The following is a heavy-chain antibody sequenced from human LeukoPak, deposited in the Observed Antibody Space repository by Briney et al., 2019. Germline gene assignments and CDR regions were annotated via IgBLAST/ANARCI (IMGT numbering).Heavy chain of an antibody. Sequence: GGSLRLSCAASGFTFSSYGMHWVRQAPGKGLEWVAVISYDGSNKYYADSVKGRFTISRDNSKNTLYLQMNSLRAEDTAVYYCAKDRSPGYGGNSGYFDYWGQGTLVTVSS. CDR2: ISYDGSNK. CDR3: AKDRSPGYGGNSGYFDY. V-gene: IGHV3-30*18. D-gene: IGHD4-23*01. J-gene: IGHJ4*02. CDR1: GFTFSSYG.